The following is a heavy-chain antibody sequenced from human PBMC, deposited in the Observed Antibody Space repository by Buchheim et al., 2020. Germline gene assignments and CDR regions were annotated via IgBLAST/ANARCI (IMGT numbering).Heavy chain of an antibody. V-gene: IGHV3-74*01. CDR3: AREEPFGVVHYYYYGMDV. D-gene: IGHD3-3*01. Sequence: EVQLVESGGGLVQPGGSLRLSCAASGFTFSSYWMHWVRQAPGKGLVWVSRINSDGSSTSYADSVKGRFTISRDNAKNTPYLQMNSLRAEDTAGYDCAREEPFGVVHYYYYGMDVWGQGTT. J-gene: IGHJ6*02. CDR1: GFTFSSYW. CDR2: INSDGSST.